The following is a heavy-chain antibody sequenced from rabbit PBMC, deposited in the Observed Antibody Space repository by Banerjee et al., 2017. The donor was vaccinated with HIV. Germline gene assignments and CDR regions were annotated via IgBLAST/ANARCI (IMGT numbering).Heavy chain of an antibody. J-gene: IGHJ4*01. Sequence: QEQLEESGGDLVQPEGSLTLTCTASGFSFSSSYWICWARQAPGKGLECIACIYTGSSGSTYYASWAKGRFTTSKTSSTTVTLQMTSLTAADTATYFCARAPYTYGDAGYAYWYFHLWGPGTLVTVS. V-gene: IGHV1S45*01. CDR3: ARAPYTYGDAGYAYWYFHL. CDR2: IYTGSSGST. D-gene: IGHD6-1*01. CDR1: GFSFSSSYW.